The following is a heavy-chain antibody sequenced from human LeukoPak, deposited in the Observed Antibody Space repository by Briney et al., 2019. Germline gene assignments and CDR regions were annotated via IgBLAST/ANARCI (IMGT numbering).Heavy chain of an antibody. Sequence: SETLSLTCAVYGGSFSGYYWSWIRQPPGKGLEWIGEINHSGSTNYNPSLKSRVTISVDTSKNQFSLKLSSVTAADTAVYYCARRRTMGSDYRGQGTLVTVSS. V-gene: IGHV4-34*01. CDR2: INHSGST. CDR3: ARRRTMGSDY. CDR1: GGSFSGYY. J-gene: IGHJ4*02. D-gene: IGHD3-3*01.